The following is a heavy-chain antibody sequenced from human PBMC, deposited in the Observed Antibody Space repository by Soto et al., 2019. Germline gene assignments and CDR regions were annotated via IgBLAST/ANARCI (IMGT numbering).Heavy chain of an antibody. CDR2: ISSSSSYI. D-gene: IGHD2-8*01. CDR1: GFTFSSYS. CDR3: ARSRCTNGVCSGLGRYFDY. V-gene: IGHV3-21*01. Sequence: GGSLRLSCAASGFTFSSYSMNWVRQAPGKGLEWVSSISSSSSYIYYADSVKGRFTISRDNAKNSLYLQMNSLRAEDTAVYYCARSRCTNGVCSGLGRYFDYWGQGTLVTVSS. J-gene: IGHJ4*02.